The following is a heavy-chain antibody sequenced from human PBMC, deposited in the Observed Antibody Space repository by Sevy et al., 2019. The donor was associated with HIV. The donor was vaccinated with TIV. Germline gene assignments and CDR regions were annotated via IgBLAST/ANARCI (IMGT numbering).Heavy chain of an antibody. CDR1: GFTVSSNY. CDR2: FYSGGST. D-gene: IGHD4-4*01. Sequence: GGSLRLSCAASGFTVSSNYMSWVRQAPGKGLEWVSVFYSGGSTYYADSVKGRFNISRDNSKNTLYLQMNSLRAEDTAVYYCARESNQNWFDPWGQGTLVTVSS. CDR3: ARESNQNWFDP. V-gene: IGHV3-53*01. J-gene: IGHJ5*02.